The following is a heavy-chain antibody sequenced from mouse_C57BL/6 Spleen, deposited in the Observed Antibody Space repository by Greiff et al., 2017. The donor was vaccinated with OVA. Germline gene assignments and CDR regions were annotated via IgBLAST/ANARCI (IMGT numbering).Heavy chain of an antibody. CDR1: GYAFSSSW. D-gene: IGHD1-1*01. CDR2: IYPGDGDT. Sequence: VQRVESGPELVKPGASVKISCKASGYAFSSSWMNWVKQRPGKGLEWIGRIYPGDGDTNYNGKFKGKATLTADKSSSTAYMQLSSLTSEDSAVYFCARGLITTVVARDWYFDVWGTGTTVTVSS. J-gene: IGHJ1*03. CDR3: ARGLITTVVARDWYFDV. V-gene: IGHV1-82*01.